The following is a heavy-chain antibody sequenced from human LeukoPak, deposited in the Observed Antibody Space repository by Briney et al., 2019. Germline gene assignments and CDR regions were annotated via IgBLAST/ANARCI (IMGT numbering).Heavy chain of an antibody. CDR1: GFTFSNYA. J-gene: IGHJ4*02. V-gene: IGHV3-30*01. D-gene: IGHD3-10*01. CDR3: ARDSAYYYDSGSSGPHYFDN. Sequence: PGKSLRLSCAASGFTFSNYAMHWVRQAPGKGLEWVSLISSGGTYEYYADSVKGRFTISRDNSKNTLYLQLNSLRAEDTAVYYRARDSAYYYDSGSSGPHYFDNWGQGTLVTVSS. CDR2: ISSGGTYE.